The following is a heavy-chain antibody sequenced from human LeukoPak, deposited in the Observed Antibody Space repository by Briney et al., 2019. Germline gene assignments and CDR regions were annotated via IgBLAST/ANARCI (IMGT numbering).Heavy chain of an antibody. J-gene: IGHJ5*02. Sequence: SETLSLTCTVSGGSISSYYWSWIRQPPGKGLEWIGYIYHSGSTNYNPSLKSRVTISVDTSKNQFSLKLSSVTAADTAVYYCARTIYGSGLNWFDPWGQGTLVTVSS. CDR2: IYHSGST. CDR3: ARTIYGSGLNWFDP. CDR1: GGSISSYY. D-gene: IGHD6-19*01. V-gene: IGHV4-59*08.